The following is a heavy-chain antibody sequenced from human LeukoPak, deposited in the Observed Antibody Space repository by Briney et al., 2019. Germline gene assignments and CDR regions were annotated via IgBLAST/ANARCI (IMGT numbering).Heavy chain of an antibody. CDR1: GYTFTSYY. D-gene: IGHD5-18*01. CDR2: INPSGGST. J-gene: IGHJ4*02. CDR3: ARDLEGSSFTWIQSSTPHAFDY. V-gene: IGHV1-46*01. Sequence: ASVKVSCKASGYTFTSYYMHWVRQAPGQGLEWMGIINPSGGSTSYAQKFQGRVTMTRDTSTSTVYMELSSLRSEDTAVYYCARDLEGSSFTWIQSSTPHAFDYWGQGNPGHRLL.